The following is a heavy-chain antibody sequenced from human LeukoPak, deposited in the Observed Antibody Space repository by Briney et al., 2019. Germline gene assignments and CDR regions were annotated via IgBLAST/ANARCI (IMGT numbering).Heavy chain of an antibody. V-gene: IGHV3-7*01. CDR3: ARDRLYGPPDY. J-gene: IGHJ4*02. CDR2: IKQDGSEK. Sequence: GGSPRLSCAASGFIFSSYWMSWVRQAPGKGLEWVANIKQDGSEKYYVDSVKGRFTISRDNAKHSLSLQMNSLRAEDTAVYYCARDRLYGPPDYWGQGTLVTVSS. CDR1: GFIFSSYW. D-gene: IGHD4-17*01.